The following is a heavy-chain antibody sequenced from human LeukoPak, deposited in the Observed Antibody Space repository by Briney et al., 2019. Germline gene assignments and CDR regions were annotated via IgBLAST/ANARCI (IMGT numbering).Heavy chain of an antibody. CDR3: AKDLTLYGDFPYFDY. Sequence: GGSLRLSCAASGFTFSSYAMHWVRQAPGKGLEWVAVISYDGSNKYYADSVKGRFTISRDNSKNTLYLQMNSLRAEDTAVYYCAKDLTLYGDFPYFDYWGQGTLVTVSS. V-gene: IGHV3-30-3*01. CDR2: ISYDGSNK. D-gene: IGHD2-21*01. CDR1: GFTFSSYA. J-gene: IGHJ4*02.